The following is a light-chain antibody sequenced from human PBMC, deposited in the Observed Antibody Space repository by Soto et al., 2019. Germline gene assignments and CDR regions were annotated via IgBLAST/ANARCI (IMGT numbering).Light chain of an antibody. Sequence: EKVLTQSPATLSVSPGERATLSCRASQSVSSNIAWYQQKPGQAPRFLIFGASTRATGIRARFSGSGSGTEFTLTISIVQPEDFGVYYCQQYNDWPPLTFGGGTKVEIK. J-gene: IGKJ4*01. CDR1: QSVSSN. CDR3: QQYNDWPPLT. CDR2: GAS. V-gene: IGKV3-15*01.